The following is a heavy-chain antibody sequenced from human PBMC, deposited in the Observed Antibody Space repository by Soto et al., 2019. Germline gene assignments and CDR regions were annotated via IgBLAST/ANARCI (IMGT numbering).Heavy chain of an antibody. J-gene: IGHJ3*02. D-gene: IGHD2-15*01. CDR2: ISYDGSNK. Sequence: QVQLVESGGGVVQPGRSLRLSCAASGFTFSSYAMHWVRQAPGKGLEWVAVISYDGSNKYYADSVKGRFTISRDNSKNTLYLQMNSLRAEDTAVYYCARRGRGSCGLDAFDIWGQGTMVTVSS. CDR3: ARRGRGSCGLDAFDI. CDR1: GFTFSSYA. V-gene: IGHV3-30-3*01.